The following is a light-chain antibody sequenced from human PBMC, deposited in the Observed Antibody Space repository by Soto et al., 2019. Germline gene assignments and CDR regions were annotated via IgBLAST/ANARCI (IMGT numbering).Light chain of an antibody. CDR1: QSVSSY. Sequence: EIVMTQSPATLSVSPGERATLSCRASQSVSSYLAWYQQKPGQAPRLLIYGASTKATGIPARFSGSGSGTEFTLTISSLQSEDFAVYYCQQYNSWPRTFGPGTKVEIK. V-gene: IGKV3-15*01. J-gene: IGKJ1*01. CDR2: GAS. CDR3: QQYNSWPRT.